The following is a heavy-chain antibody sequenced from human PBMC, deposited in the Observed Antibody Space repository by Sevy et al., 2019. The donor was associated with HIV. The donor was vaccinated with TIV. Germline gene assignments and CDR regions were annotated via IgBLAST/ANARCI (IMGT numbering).Heavy chain of an antibody. CDR3: AREGSSTSENYYYYYMDV. D-gene: IGHD2-2*01. Sequence: ASVKVSCKACGYTFTSYYMHWVRQAPGQGLEWMGIINPSGGSTSYAQKFQGRVTMTRDTSTSIVYMELSSLRSEDTAVYYCAREGSSTSENYYYYYMDVWGKGTTVTVSS. J-gene: IGHJ6*03. V-gene: IGHV1-46*03. CDR1: GYTFTSYY. CDR2: INPSGGST.